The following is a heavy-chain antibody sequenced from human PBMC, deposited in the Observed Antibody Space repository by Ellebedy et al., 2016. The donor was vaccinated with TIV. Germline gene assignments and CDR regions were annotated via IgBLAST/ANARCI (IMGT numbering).Heavy chain of an antibody. D-gene: IGHD3-10*01. CDR3: AKEGDYYGSGSYSTHFDH. CDR2: ISGTSAST. Sequence: GESLKISCAASGFSFSSYAMSWVRQAPGKGLEWVSAISGTSASTYYADSVKGRFTISRDNSKDTLYLQMNSLRADDTAVYYCAKEGDYYGSGSYSTHFDHWGQGALISVAS. CDR1: GFSFSSYA. J-gene: IGHJ4*02. V-gene: IGHV3-23*01.